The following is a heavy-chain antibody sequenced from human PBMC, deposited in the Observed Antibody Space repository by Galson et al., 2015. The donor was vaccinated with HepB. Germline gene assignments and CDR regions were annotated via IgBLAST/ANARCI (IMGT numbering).Heavy chain of an antibody. J-gene: IGHJ4*02. CDR1: GGSFSGYY. D-gene: IGHD5-18*01. Sequence: SETLSLTCAVYGGSFSGYYWSWIRQPPGKGLEWIGEINHSGSTNYNPSLKSRVTISVDTSKNQFSLKLSSVTAADTAVYYCARGRGGYSWDWGQGTLVTVSS. CDR2: INHSGST. V-gene: IGHV4-34*01. CDR3: ARGRGGYSWD.